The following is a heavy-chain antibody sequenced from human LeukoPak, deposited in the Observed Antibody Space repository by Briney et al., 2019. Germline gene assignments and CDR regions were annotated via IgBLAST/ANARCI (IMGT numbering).Heavy chain of an antibody. J-gene: IGHJ6*02. CDR3: ARDRDYYGMDV. CDR1: GFTFSSYA. Sequence: GGSLRLSCAASGFTFSSYAMSWVRQAPGKGLEWVSVIYSGGSTYYADSVKGRFTISRDNSKNTLYLQMNSLRAEDTAVYYCARDRDYYGMDVWGQGTTVTVSS. CDR2: IYSGGST. V-gene: IGHV3-66*01.